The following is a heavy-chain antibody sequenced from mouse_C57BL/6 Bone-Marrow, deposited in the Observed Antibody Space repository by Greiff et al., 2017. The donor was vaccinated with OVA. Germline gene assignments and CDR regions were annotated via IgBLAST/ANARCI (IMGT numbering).Heavy chain of an antibody. CDR2: INPNYGTT. CDR3: ARPIITTGVATDWYFDV. Sequence: EVHLVESGPELVKPGASVKISCKASGYSFTDYNMNWVKQSNGKSLEWIGVINPNYGTTSYNQKFKGKATLTVDQSSSTAYMQLNSLTSEDSAVYYCARPIITTGVATDWYFDVWGTGTTVTVSS. D-gene: IGHD1-1*01. J-gene: IGHJ1*03. CDR1: GYSFTDYN. V-gene: IGHV1-39*01.